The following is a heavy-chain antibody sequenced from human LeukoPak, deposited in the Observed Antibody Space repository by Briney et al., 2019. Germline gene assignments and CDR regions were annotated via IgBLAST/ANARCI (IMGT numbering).Heavy chain of an antibody. J-gene: IGHJ4*02. V-gene: IGHV4-34*01. CDR2: INHSGST. CDR3: ARVPGYGDYVGY. Sequence: SETLSLTCAVYGGSFSGYYWSWIRQPPGKGLEWIGEINHSGSTNYNPSLKSRVTISVDTSKNQFSLKLSSVTAADTAVYYCARVPGYGDYVGYWDQGTLVTVSS. D-gene: IGHD4-17*01. CDR1: GGSFSGYY.